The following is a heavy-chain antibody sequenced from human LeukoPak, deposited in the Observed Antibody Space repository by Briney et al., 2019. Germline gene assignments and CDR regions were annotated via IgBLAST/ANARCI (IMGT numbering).Heavy chain of an antibody. Sequence: PGGSLRLSCAASGFTFEDYDMHWVRLAPGKGLEWVSGISWNSGSRGYADSVKGRFTISRDNAKNSLYLQMDSLRTEDTAFYYCAKDTSWFTSAFDIWGQGTMVTVSS. D-gene: IGHD3-10*01. CDR1: GFTFEDYD. CDR3: AKDTSWFTSAFDI. CDR2: ISWNSGSR. V-gene: IGHV3-9*01. J-gene: IGHJ3*02.